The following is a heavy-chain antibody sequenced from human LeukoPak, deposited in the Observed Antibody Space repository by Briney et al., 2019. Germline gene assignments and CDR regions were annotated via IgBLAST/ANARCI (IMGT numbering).Heavy chain of an antibody. CDR1: GYTFTSYT. V-gene: IGHV1-3*01. CDR3: ARDKLAHYYGSGSYVPDNWFDP. J-gene: IGHJ5*02. CDR2: INAGNGNR. Sequence: ASVKVSCKASGYTFTSYTIHWVRQAPGQRLEWMGWINAGNGNRKYSQEFQDRVTITRDTSASTAYMELRSLRSDDTAVYYCARDKLAHYYGSGSYVPDNWFDPWGQGTLVTVSS. D-gene: IGHD3-10*01.